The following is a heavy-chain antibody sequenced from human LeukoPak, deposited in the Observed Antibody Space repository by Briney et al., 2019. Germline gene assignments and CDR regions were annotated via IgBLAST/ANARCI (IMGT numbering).Heavy chain of an antibody. J-gene: IGHJ5*02. CDR1: GLTFSRYG. Sequence: GGSLRLSCAASGLTFSRYGMHWVRQAPGKGLEWVAVIWYDGSNKYYADSVKGRFTISRDNSKNTLYLQMNSLRAEDTAVYYCVHGYSSGWYWFDPWGQGTLVTVSS. V-gene: IGHV3-33*01. D-gene: IGHD6-19*01. CDR3: VHGYSSGWYWFDP. CDR2: IWYDGSNK.